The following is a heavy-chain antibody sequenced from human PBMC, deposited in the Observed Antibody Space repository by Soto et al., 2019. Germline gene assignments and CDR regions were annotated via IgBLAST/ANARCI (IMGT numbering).Heavy chain of an antibody. CDR1: PGSISSSY. CDR3: AREAQDYYFDY. Sequence: QEQLQESGPGLVKPSETLTLSCTVSPGSISSSYWSWIRQPPGKGLEWIGHVAYSGTTKYNPSLKGRGSISVSSSKRQFSLRLSSVTAADTAVYYCAREAQDYYFDYWGQGILVIVSS. CDR2: VAYSGTT. D-gene: IGHD6-6*01. V-gene: IGHV4-59*01. J-gene: IGHJ4*02.